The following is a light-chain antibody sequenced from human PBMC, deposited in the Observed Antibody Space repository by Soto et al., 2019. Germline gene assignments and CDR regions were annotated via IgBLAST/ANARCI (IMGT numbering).Light chain of an antibody. J-gene: IGKJ5*01. CDR1: QNIISC. CDR2: AAS. V-gene: IGKV1-12*01. CDR3: HQAYGLPLA. Sequence: DLQMTQSPSTVSASVGDRVTITCRASQNIISCLTWYQQQPGRAPKLLIYAASILQSGVPSRFGGSSSVTGFTLTADRVHPEGFVQDCTHQAYGLPLAFGQGSRQDIE.